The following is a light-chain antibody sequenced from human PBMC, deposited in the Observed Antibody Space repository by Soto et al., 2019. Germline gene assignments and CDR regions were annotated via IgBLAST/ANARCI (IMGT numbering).Light chain of an antibody. V-gene: IGKV3-20*01. Sequence: EIVLTQSPATLSLSPGERAPLSCRASQSISGTFLAWYQHKPGQAPRVFIYGASRMATCIPYRLSGSGSGTDFTLTNSRLEPEDFAVYYWQQYDSGWTFGQGTKVEMK. CDR1: QSISGTF. CDR3: QQYDSGWT. CDR2: GAS. J-gene: IGKJ1*01.